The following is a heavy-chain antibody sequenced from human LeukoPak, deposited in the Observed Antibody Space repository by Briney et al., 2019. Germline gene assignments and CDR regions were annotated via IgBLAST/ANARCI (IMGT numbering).Heavy chain of an antibody. CDR3: ARLDYSSSSGRDY. CDR1: GFTVSNNY. J-gene: IGHJ4*02. Sequence: PGGSLRLSCAVSGFTVSNNYMSWVRQAPGKGLGWVSVIYSGGSTYYADSVKGRFTISRDNSKNTLYLQTNSLRAEDTAVYYCARLDYSSSSGRDYWGRGTLVTVSS. CDR2: IYSGGST. V-gene: IGHV3-66*01. D-gene: IGHD6-6*01.